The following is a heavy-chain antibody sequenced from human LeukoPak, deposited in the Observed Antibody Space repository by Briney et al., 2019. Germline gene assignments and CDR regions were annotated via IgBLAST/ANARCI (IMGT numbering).Heavy chain of an antibody. Sequence: PGGSLRLSCAASGFTFSSYSMNWVRQAPGKGLEWVSSISSSSSYIYYADSVKGRFTISRDNSKNTLYLQMNSLRAEDTAVYYCAPNVDTAMSSWGQGTLVTVSS. CDR2: ISSSSSYI. J-gene: IGHJ5*02. D-gene: IGHD5-18*01. V-gene: IGHV3-21*01. CDR3: APNVDTAMSS. CDR1: GFTFSSYS.